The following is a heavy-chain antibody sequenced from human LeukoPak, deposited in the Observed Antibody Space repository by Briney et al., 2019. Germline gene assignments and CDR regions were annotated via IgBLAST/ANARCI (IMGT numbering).Heavy chain of an antibody. J-gene: IGHJ4*02. CDR2: IYYIGST. D-gene: IGHD3-22*01. Sequence: PSETLSLTCILSGGSISSYYWSWIRQPPGRGLEWIGYIYYIGSTNYHPSLKSRVTISVDTSKNQFSLKLSSVAAADTAVYYCARSGKRANYYDGSGYYYAFDYWGQGTLVTVSS. V-gene: IGHV4-59*01. CDR3: ARSGKRANYYDGSGYYYAFDY. CDR1: GGSISSYY.